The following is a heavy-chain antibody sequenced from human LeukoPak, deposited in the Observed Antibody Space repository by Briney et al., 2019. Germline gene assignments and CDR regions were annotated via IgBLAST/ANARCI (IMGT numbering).Heavy chain of an antibody. D-gene: IGHD1-26*01. CDR1: GFTVSSNY. Sequence: GGSLRLSCAASGFTVSSNYMSWVRQAPGKGLEWVSVIYSGGSTYYADSVKGRFTISGDNSKNTLYLQMNSLRAEDTAVYYCARTTVGGSYSDAFDIWGQGTMVTVSS. V-gene: IGHV3-66*01. J-gene: IGHJ3*02. CDR2: IYSGGST. CDR3: ARTTVGGSYSDAFDI.